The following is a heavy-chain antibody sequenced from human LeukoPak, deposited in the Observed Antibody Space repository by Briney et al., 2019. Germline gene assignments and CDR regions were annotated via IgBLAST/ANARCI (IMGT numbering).Heavy chain of an antibody. J-gene: IGHJ4*02. CDR3: ASPNPEGHAARSSGWDFDY. CDR2: INPSGGST. CDR1: GYTFTSYY. D-gene: IGHD6-19*01. Sequence: ASVKVSCKASGYTFTSYYMHWVRQAPGQGLEWMGIINPSGGSTSYAQKFQGRVTMTRDTSTSTVYMELSSLRSEDTAVYYCASPNPEGHAARSSGWDFDYWGQGTLVTVSS. V-gene: IGHV1-46*01.